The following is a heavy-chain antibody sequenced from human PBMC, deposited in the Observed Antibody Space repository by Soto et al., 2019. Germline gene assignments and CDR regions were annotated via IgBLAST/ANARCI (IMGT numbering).Heavy chain of an antibody. CDR1: GGSISSYY. D-gene: IGHD6-19*01. Sequence: PSETLSLTCTVSGGSISSYYWSWIRQPPGKGLEWIGYIYYSGSTNYNPSLKSRVTISVDTSKNQFSLKLSSVTAADTAVYYCARDRYGYSSGGWFDPWGQGTLATVS. CDR3: ARDRYGYSSGGWFDP. J-gene: IGHJ5*02. V-gene: IGHV4-59*01. CDR2: IYYSGST.